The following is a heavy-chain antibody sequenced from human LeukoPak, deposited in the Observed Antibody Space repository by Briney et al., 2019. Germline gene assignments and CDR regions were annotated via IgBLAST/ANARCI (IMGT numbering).Heavy chain of an antibody. CDR2: INPNSGGT. V-gene: IGHV1-2*02. CDR1: GYTFTGYY. Sequence: ASVKVSCKASGYTFTGYYMHWVRPAPGQGLAWMGWINPNSGGTNYAQKFQGRVTMTRDTSISTAYMELSRLRSDDTAVYYCACLGYCSSTSCYIEDVVWGQGTLVTVSS. D-gene: IGHD2-2*02. J-gene: IGHJ4*02. CDR3: ACLGYCSSTSCYIEDVV.